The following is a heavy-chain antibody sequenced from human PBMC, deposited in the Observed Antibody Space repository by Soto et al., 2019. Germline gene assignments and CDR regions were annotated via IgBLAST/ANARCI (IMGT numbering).Heavy chain of an antibody. CDR3: ARSFGWFGELFFDY. Sequence: PGGSLRLSCAASGFTFSSYAMHWVRQAPGKGLEWVAVISYDGSNKYYADSVKGRFTISRDNSKNTLYLQMNSLRAEDTAVYYCARSFGWFGELFFDYWGQGTLVTVSS. CDR1: GFTFSSYA. J-gene: IGHJ4*02. V-gene: IGHV3-30-3*01. CDR2: ISYDGSNK. D-gene: IGHD3-10*01.